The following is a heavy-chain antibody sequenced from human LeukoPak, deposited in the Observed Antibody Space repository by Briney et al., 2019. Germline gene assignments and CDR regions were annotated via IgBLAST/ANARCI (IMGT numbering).Heavy chain of an antibody. Sequence: PGRSLRLSCAASGFTFSSYAMHWVRQAPGKGLGWVAVISYDGSNKYYADSVGGRFTISRDNSKNTLFLQMNSLRDEDTAVYYCAKDLYSNYGPADYWGQGNLVTASS. D-gene: IGHD4-11*01. CDR1: GFTFSSYA. V-gene: IGHV3-30-3*01. CDR3: AKDLYSNYGPADY. CDR2: ISYDGSNK. J-gene: IGHJ4*02.